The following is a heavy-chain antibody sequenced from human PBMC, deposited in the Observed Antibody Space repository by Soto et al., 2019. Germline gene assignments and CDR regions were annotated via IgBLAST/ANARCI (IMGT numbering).Heavy chain of an antibody. D-gene: IGHD2-2*01. Sequence: PGESLKISCKGSGYIFTNYWIGWVRQMPGKGLEWMGIIYPGDSDTRYSPSFQGQVTISVDKSISTAYLQWSSLKAPDTAMYYCARQYCISTSYYVGSDYWGQGTLVTVSS. V-gene: IGHV5-51*01. CDR1: GYIFTNYW. CDR3: ARQYCISTSYYVGSDY. CDR2: IYPGDSDT. J-gene: IGHJ4*02.